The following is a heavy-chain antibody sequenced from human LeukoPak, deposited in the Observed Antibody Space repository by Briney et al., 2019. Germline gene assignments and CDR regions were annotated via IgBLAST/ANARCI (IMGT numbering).Heavy chain of an antibody. CDR3: ASTGEYRGSYYDFDY. CDR2: IYPGDSDT. J-gene: IGHJ4*02. CDR1: GYSFTSYW. D-gene: IGHD1-26*01. Sequence: GESLKISCQGSGYSFTSYWIGWVRQMPGKGLEWMGIIYPGDSDTRYSPSFQGQVTISADKSISTAYLQWSSLKASDTAMYYCASTGEYRGSYYDFDYWGQGTLVTVSS. V-gene: IGHV5-51*01.